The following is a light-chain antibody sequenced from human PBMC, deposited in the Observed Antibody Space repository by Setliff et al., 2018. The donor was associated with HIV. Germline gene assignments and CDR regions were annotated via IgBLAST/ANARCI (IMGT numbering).Light chain of an antibody. CDR3: SSYTTSSTLYV. Sequence: SALTQPRSVSGSPGQSVTISCTGTSSDVGGYNYVSWYQHLPGKAPKLMIYDVTKRPSGVPDRFSGSKSGNTASLTISGLQSEGEADYYCSSYTTSSTLYVFGPGTKVTVL. CDR2: DVT. V-gene: IGLV2-11*01. J-gene: IGLJ1*01. CDR1: SSDVGGYNY.